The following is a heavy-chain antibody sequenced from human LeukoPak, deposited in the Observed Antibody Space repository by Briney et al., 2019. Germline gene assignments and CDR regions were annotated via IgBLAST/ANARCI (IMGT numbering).Heavy chain of an antibody. V-gene: IGHV3-48*01. CDR2: ISSSSSTI. CDR1: GFTFSSYS. Sequence: GGSLRLSCAASGFTFSSYSMNWVRQAPGKGLEWVSYISSSSSTIYYADSVKGRFTISRDNSKNTLYLQMNSLRAEDTAVYYCAKDAFNWNDVIAHAFDIWGQGTMVTVSS. D-gene: IGHD1-20*01. CDR3: AKDAFNWNDVIAHAFDI. J-gene: IGHJ3*02.